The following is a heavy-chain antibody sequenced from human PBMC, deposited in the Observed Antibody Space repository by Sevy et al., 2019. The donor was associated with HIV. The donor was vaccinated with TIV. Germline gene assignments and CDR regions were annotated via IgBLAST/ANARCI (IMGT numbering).Heavy chain of an antibody. CDR3: AREGGVPAAEYYYYGMDV. Sequence: ASVKVSCKASGYTFTSYGISWVRRAPGQGLEWMGWISAYNGNTNYAQKLQGRVTMTTDTSTSTAYMELRSLRSDDTAVYYCAREGGVPAAEYYYYGMDVWGQGTTVTVSS. D-gene: IGHD2-2*01. J-gene: IGHJ6*02. CDR2: ISAYNGNT. CDR1: GYTFTSYG. V-gene: IGHV1-18*01.